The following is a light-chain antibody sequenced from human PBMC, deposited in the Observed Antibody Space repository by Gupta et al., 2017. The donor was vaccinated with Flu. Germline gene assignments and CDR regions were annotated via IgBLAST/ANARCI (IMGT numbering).Light chain of an antibody. CDR2: DAS. V-gene: IGKV1-33*01. Sequence: PSSLSASVGDRVTITCRASQEINKNLKWYQQKPGKAPKLLNYDASKVETGVPSRFSGSGSGTDFTFTISSLQPEDIATYYCQQYDNLPLTFGGGTKVEIK. J-gene: IGKJ4*01. CDR1: QEINKN. CDR3: QQYDNLPLT.